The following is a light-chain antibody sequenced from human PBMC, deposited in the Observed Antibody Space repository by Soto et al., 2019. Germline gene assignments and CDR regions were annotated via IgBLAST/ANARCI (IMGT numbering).Light chain of an antibody. CDR1: SGHSSYA. J-gene: IGLJ2*01. Sequence: QPVLTQSPSASASLGASVKLTCTLSSGHSSYAIAWHQQQPEKGPRYLMKLNSDGSHSKGDGIPDRFSGSSSGAERYLTVSSFQSDDEADYYCQTWGTGIVVFGGGTKVTVL. CDR3: QTWGTGIVV. V-gene: IGLV4-69*01. CDR2: LNSDGSH.